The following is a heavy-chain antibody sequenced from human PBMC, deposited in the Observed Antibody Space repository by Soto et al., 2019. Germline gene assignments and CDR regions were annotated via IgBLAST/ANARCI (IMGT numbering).Heavy chain of an antibody. CDR1: GFTFEDYA. D-gene: IGHD3-22*01. V-gene: IGHV3-43*02. Sequence: EVQLVESGGGVVQPGGSLRLACAASGFTFEDYALHWVRQSSGKGPEWVSLINADGSDRYYADSVKGRFTISRDNRKDSLYLQVNALRPEDSAIYYCATARFYFDSSPYDSWGQGTLVTFTS. J-gene: IGHJ4*02. CDR3: ATARFYFDSSPYDS. CDR2: INADGSDR.